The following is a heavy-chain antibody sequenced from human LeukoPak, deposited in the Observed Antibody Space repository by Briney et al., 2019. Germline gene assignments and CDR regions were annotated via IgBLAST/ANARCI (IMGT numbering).Heavy chain of an antibody. Sequence: GGSLRLSCTVSGFTVSSNSMSWGRQAPGKGLEWVSFIYSDNTHYSDSVKVRFTISRYNSKNTLYLQMNSLRAEDTAVYLCARGSSNVAARNNWFDPWGQGTLVTVSS. CDR1: GFTVSSNS. CDR3: ARGSSNVAARNNWFDP. J-gene: IGHJ5*02. V-gene: IGHV3-53*01. CDR2: IYSDNT. D-gene: IGHD6-6*01.